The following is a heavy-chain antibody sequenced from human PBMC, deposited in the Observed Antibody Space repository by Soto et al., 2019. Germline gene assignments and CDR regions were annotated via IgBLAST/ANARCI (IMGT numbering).Heavy chain of an antibody. Sequence: SETLSLTCTVSGGSISSYYWSWIRQPPGKGLEWIGYIYYSGSTNYNPSLKSRVTISVDTSKNQFSLKLSSVTAADTAVYYCARVVVVAANSHWFDPWGQGTLVTVSS. V-gene: IGHV4-59*01. CDR1: GGSISSYY. D-gene: IGHD2-15*01. J-gene: IGHJ5*02. CDR3: ARVVVVAANSHWFDP. CDR2: IYYSGST.